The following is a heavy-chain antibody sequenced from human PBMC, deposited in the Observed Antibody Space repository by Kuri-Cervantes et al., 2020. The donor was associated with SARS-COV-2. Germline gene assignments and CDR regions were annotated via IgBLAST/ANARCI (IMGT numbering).Heavy chain of an antibody. CDR2: INPSAGST. CDR3: ARGDWSRTRCYPLDY. CDR1: GYTFTSYY. D-gene: IGHD2-2*01. V-gene: IGHV1-46*03. Sequence: ASVKVSCKASGYTFTSYYMHWVRQAPGQGLEWMGIINPSAGSTSYAQKFQGRVTMTRDTSTSTVYMELSSLRSEDTAVYYCARGDWSRTRCYPLDYWGQGTLVTVSS. J-gene: IGHJ4*02.